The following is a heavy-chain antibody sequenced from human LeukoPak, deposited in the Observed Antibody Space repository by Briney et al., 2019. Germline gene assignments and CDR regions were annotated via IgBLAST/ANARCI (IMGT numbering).Heavy chain of an antibody. J-gene: IGHJ4*02. CDR3: AKEGVVPAAYFDY. V-gene: IGHV3-30*02. D-gene: IGHD2-2*01. Sequence: GGSLRLSCAASGFTFSSYGMHWVRQAPGKGLEWVAFIRYDGSNKYYADSVKGRFAISRDNSKNTLYLQMNSLRAEDTAVYYCAKEGVVPAAYFDYWGQGTLVTVSS. CDR1: GFTFSSYG. CDR2: IRYDGSNK.